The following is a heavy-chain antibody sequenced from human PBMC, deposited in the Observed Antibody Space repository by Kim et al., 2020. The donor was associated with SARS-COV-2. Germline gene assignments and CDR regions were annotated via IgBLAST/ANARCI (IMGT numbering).Heavy chain of an antibody. CDR2: IYPGDSDT. CDR3: ARLRFRYSSGWYYYYGMDV. J-gene: IGHJ6*02. Sequence: GESLKISCKGSGYSFTSYWIGWVRQMPGKGLEWMGIIYPGDSDTRYSPSFQGQVTISADKSISTAYLQWSSLKASDTAMYYCARLRFRYSSGWYYYYGMDVWGQGTTVTVSS. CDR1: GYSFTSYW. D-gene: IGHD6-19*01. V-gene: IGHV5-51*01.